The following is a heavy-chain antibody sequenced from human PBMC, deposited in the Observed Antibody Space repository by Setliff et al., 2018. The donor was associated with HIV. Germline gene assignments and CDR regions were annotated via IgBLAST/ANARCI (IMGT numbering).Heavy chain of an antibody. CDR1: GGTFSSYA. CDR3: AVMGYCGGNSCYRTEGFDY. V-gene: IGHV1-2*02. D-gene: IGHD2-2*01. J-gene: IGHJ4*02. CDR2: INPNNGGT. Sequence: ASVKVSCKASGGTFSSYAISWVRQAPGQGLEWMGWINPNNGGTNYAQKFQGRVTMTRDTTITTVYMELTRLRSDDTAMFYCAVMGYCGGNSCYRTEGFDYWGQGTLVTVPQ.